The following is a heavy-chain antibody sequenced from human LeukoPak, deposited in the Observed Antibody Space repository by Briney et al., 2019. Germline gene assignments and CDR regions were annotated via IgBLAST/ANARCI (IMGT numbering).Heavy chain of an antibody. Sequence: PGGSLRLSCAAPGFIFSSYSMNWVRQAPGKGLEWVSYISSSWSTIYYADAVKGRFTISRDNAKNSLYLQMNSLRAEDTAVYYCARYDDYYYYMDVWGKGTTVTISS. D-gene: IGHD3-16*01. CDR3: ARYDDYYYYMDV. CDR1: GFIFSSYS. V-gene: IGHV3-48*04. CDR2: ISSSWSTI. J-gene: IGHJ6*03.